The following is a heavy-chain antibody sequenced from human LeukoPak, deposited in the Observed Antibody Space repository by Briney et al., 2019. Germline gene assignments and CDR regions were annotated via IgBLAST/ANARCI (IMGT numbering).Heavy chain of an antibody. CDR3: ARGRYYGMDV. Sequence: GGSLRLSCVGAASTFSGHWMHWVRQAPGKGLVWVSGDGSTTSYADSVKGRFTVSRDKAKNTLYLEMNRLRDEDTAVYYCARGRYYGMDVWGQGTTVTVSS. CDR2: DGSTT. V-gene: IGHV3-74*01. CDR1: ASTFSGHW. J-gene: IGHJ6*02.